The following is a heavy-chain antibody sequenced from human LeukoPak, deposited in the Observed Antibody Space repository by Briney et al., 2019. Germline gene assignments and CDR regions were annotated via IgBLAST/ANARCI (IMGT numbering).Heavy chain of an antibody. Sequence: SVKVSCKASGGTFSSYAISWVRQAPGQGLEWMGGIIPIFGTANYAQKFQGRVTITADESTSTAYMELSSLRSEDTAVYYCAAVRNYYDSSGYYDYVDYWGQGTLVTVSP. D-gene: IGHD3-22*01. CDR2: IIPIFGTA. CDR3: AAVRNYYDSSGYYDYVDY. V-gene: IGHV1-69*13. J-gene: IGHJ4*02. CDR1: GGTFSSYA.